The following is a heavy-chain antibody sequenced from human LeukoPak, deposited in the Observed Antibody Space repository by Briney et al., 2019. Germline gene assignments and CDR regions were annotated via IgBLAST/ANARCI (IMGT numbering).Heavy chain of an antibody. CDR2: IKKDDGSEK. D-gene: IGHD2-8*02. CDR1: GFSFSGYW. J-gene: IGHJ4*02. V-gene: IGHV3-7*03. Sequence: GGSLRLSCAASGFSFSGYWMSWVRQAPGKGLEWVANIKKDDGSEKYYADSVKGRFTISRDNAKNLLYLQMDSLRVEDTAVYYCVRDFVYSTGWGQGTLVTVSS. CDR3: VRDFVYSTG.